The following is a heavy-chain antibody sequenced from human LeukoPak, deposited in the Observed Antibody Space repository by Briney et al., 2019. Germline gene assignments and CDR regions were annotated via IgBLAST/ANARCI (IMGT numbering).Heavy chain of an antibody. Sequence: VESLQISCQGSGYSFSNYWIGWVRQMPGRGLAWMGIIYPGDSDTRYSPSFEGQVTMSVDKSISTAYLQWSSLKASDTAMYYCARLLGLDYYDYYGMDVWGQGTTVTVSS. CDR2: IYPGDSDT. CDR1: GYSFSNYW. CDR3: ARLLGLDYYDYYGMDV. J-gene: IGHJ6*02. D-gene: IGHD7-27*01. V-gene: IGHV5-51*01.